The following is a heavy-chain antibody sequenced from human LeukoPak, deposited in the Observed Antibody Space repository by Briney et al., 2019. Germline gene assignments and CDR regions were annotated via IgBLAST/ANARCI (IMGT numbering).Heavy chain of an antibody. CDR1: GASISGSGYY. Sequence: LSLTCTVSGASISGSGYYWGGIRQAPGKGLEGVSYISSRGSTIDYADSVKGRFTSSRDNAKNSLYLQMNSLRAEDTAVYYCAELGITMLGGVWGKGTTVTISS. CDR3: AELGITMLGGV. V-gene: IGHV3-11*04. D-gene: IGHD3-10*02. J-gene: IGHJ6*03. CDR2: ISSRGSTI.